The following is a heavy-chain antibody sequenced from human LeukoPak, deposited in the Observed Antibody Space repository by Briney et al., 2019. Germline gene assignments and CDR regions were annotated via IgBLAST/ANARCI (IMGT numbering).Heavy chain of an antibody. Sequence: GGSLRLSCAASGFTFSSYWMSWVRQAPGKGLEWVANIRQDGSEKYYVDSVKGRFTISRDNAKNSLYLQMNSLRAEDTAVYYCARVGYSSGWYHFDHWGQGTLVTVSS. CDR2: IRQDGSEK. J-gene: IGHJ4*02. V-gene: IGHV3-7*01. D-gene: IGHD6-19*01. CDR1: GFTFSSYW. CDR3: ARVGYSSGWYHFDH.